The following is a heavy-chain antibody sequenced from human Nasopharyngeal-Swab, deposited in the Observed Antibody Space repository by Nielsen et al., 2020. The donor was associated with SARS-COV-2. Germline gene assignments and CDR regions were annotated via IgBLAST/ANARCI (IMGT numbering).Heavy chain of an antibody. CDR3: ARARRPSSMVRHRLNWFDP. D-gene: IGHD3-10*01. CDR1: GGSFSGYY. J-gene: IGHJ5*02. V-gene: IGHV4-34*01. CDR2: INHSGST. Sequence: SETLSLTCAVHGGSFSGYYWSWIRQPPGKGLEWIGEINHSGSTNYNPSLKSRVTISVDTSKNQFSLKLSSVTAADTAVYYCARARRPSSMVRHRLNWFDPWGQGTLVTVSS.